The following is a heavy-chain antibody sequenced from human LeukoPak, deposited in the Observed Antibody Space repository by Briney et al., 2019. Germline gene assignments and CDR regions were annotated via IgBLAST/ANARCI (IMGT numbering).Heavy chain of an antibody. J-gene: IGHJ3*02. CDR2: IYYSGST. CDR3: ARKERWLRSPRGAFDI. Sequence: SETLSLTCTVSGGSISSYYWSWIRQPPGKGLEWIGYIYYSGSTNYNPSLKSRVTISVDTSKNQFSLKLSSVTAADTAVYYCARKERWLRSPRGAFDIWGQGTMVTVSS. D-gene: IGHD5-12*01. CDR1: GGSISSYY. V-gene: IGHV4-59*12.